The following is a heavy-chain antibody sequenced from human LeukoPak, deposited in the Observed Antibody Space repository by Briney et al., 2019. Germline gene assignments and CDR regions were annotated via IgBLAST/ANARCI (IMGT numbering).Heavy chain of an antibody. CDR2: INSDGSSI. Sequence: PGRTLRPSCAASGVTFTSYWMHWGRQAPGKGQLWVSRINSDGSSISYADSVTGRFTISRDNAQNTLYLQMNSLRAEDTAVYYCARDTPKYDILTGYSPGALFDYWGQGTLVTVSS. J-gene: IGHJ4*02. D-gene: IGHD3-9*01. CDR3: ARDTPKYDILTGYSPGALFDY. CDR1: GVTFTSYW. V-gene: IGHV3-74*01.